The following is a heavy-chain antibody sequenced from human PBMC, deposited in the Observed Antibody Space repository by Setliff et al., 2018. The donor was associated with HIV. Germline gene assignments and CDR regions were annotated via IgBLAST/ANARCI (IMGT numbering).Heavy chain of an antibody. Sequence: SVKVSCKASGGTFSSYAISWVRQAPGQGLEWMGRIIPIFGTANYAQKFQGRVTITADKSTSTAYMELSSLRSEDTAVYYCARGCSGGSCYSPNFDYWGQGTPRLVTVSS. CDR2: IIPIFGTA. CDR3: ARGCSGGSCYSPNFDY. V-gene: IGHV1-69*06. CDR1: GGTFSSYA. D-gene: IGHD2-15*01. J-gene: IGHJ4*02.